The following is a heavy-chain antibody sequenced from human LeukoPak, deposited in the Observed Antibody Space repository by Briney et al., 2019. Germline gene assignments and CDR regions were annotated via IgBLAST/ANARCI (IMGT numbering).Heavy chain of an antibody. Sequence: SETLSLTCTVSGGSISSYYWSWIRQPAGKGLEWIGRIYTSGSTNYNPSLKSRVTMSVDTSKNQFFLKLSSVTAADTAVYYCARLVSSGWSKSWFDPWGQGTLVTVSS. CDR1: GGSISSYY. D-gene: IGHD6-19*01. CDR3: ARLVSSGWSKSWFDP. CDR2: IYTSGST. J-gene: IGHJ5*02. V-gene: IGHV4-4*07.